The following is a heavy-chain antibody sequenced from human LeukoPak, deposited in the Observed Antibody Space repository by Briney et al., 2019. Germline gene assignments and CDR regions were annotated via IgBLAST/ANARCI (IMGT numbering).Heavy chain of an antibody. D-gene: IGHD3-10*01. CDR1: GGSISSGGYY. CDR2: IYYSGST. CDR3: MVRGVIIGFDY. V-gene: IGHV4-31*03. J-gene: IGHJ4*02. Sequence: SETLSLTCTVSGGSISSGGYYWSWIRQHPGKGLEWIGYIYYSGSTYYNPSLKSRVTISVDTSENQFSLKLSSVTAADTAVYYCMVRGVIIGFDYWGQGTLVTVSS.